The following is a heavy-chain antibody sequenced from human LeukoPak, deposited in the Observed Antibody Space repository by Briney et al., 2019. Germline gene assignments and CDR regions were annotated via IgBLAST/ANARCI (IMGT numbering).Heavy chain of an antibody. D-gene: IGHD1-26*01. J-gene: IGHJ4*02. CDR1: GDSISSYF. V-gene: IGHV4-4*07. Sequence: SETLSLTCTVSGDSISSYFWSWIRQPAGKGLEWIGRISTSGSTNYNASLKSRVSMSVDTSKNQFSLKLSSVTAADTAVFYCARENSGSYREFDYWGQGTLVTVSS. CDR2: ISTSGST. CDR3: ARENSGSYREFDY.